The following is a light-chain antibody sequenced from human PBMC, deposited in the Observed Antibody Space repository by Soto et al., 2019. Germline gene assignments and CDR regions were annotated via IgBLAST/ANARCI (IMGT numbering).Light chain of an antibody. CDR2: AAS. J-gene: IGKJ2*01. CDR3: QQYNGWPYT. V-gene: IGKV1-6*01. Sequence: AIQMTQSPSSLSASVGDRVTITCRASQGIRNDLGWYQQKPGKAPKLLIYAASSLQSGVPSRFSGSGSGTDFSLTISSLQSEDFAVYYCQQYNGWPYTFGQGTKLEIK. CDR1: QGIRND.